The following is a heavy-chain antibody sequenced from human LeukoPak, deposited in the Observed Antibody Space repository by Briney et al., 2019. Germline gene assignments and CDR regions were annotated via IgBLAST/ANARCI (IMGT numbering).Heavy chain of an antibody. CDR3: ARVVLGRRWLQTSYYYGMDV. Sequence: SVKVSCKASGGTFISYAISWVRQAPGQGLEWMGGIIPIFGTANYAQKFQGRVTITADESTSTAYLELSSLTSEDTAVYYCARVVLGRRWLQTSYYYGMDVWGQGTTVTVSS. D-gene: IGHD5-24*01. V-gene: IGHV1-69*13. CDR2: IIPIFGTA. J-gene: IGHJ6*02. CDR1: GGTFISYA.